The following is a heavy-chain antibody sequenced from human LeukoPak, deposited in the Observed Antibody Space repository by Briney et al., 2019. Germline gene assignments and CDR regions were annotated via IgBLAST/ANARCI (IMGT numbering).Heavy chain of an antibody. J-gene: IGHJ6*03. CDR1: GFTFDDYG. D-gene: IGHD3-3*01. CDR3: AREGDFWSGYYMDV. CDR2: INWNGGST. Sequence: GGSLRLSCAASGFTFDDYGMSWVRQAPGKGLEWVSGINWNGGSTGYADSVKGRFTISRDNAKNSLYLQMNSLRAEDTAVYYCAREGDFWSGYYMDVWGKGTTVTVSS. V-gene: IGHV3-20*04.